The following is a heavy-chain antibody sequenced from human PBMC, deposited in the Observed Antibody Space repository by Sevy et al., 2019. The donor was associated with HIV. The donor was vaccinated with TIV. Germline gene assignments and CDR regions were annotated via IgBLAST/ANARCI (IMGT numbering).Heavy chain of an antibody. CDR1: GFTFSSYS. Sequence: GGSLRLSCAASGFTFSSYSMNWVRQAPGKGLEWVSSISSSSSYIYYADSVKGRFTIPRDNAKNSLYLQMNSLRAEDTAVYYCAGGQQLENYYYYGMDVWGQGTTVTVSS. V-gene: IGHV3-21*01. D-gene: IGHD6-13*01. CDR3: AGGQQLENYYYYGMDV. CDR2: ISSSSSYI. J-gene: IGHJ6*02.